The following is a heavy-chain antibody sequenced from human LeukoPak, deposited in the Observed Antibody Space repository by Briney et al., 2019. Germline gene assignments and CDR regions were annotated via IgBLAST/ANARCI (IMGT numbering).Heavy chain of an antibody. Sequence: GGSLRLSCAASGFTVSSTYMSWVRQAPGKGPEWVANIKEDGSEKYYVDSVRGRFTISRDNAKNSLYLQMNSLRAEDTAMYYCARASRGEYWGQGTLVTVSS. CDR1: GFTVSSTY. J-gene: IGHJ4*02. CDR2: IKEDGSEK. V-gene: IGHV3-7*04. CDR3: ARASRGEY. D-gene: IGHD3-16*01.